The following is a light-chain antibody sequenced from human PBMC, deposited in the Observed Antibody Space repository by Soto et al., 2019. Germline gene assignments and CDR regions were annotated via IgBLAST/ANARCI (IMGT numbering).Light chain of an antibody. J-gene: IGKJ5*01. Sequence: DIQLTQSPSFLSASVGDRVTITCRASQGISSHLAWYQHKPGKAPKILIYAASTLQSGVPSRFSGSGSGTEFTLTISSLQPEDFATYHCQQLNGYGTFGQGTRLEIK. CDR1: QGISSH. CDR2: AAS. CDR3: QQLNGYGT. V-gene: IGKV1-9*01.